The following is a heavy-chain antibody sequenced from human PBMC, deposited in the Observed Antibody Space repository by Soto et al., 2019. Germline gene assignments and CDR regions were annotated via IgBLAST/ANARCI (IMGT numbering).Heavy chain of an antibody. Sequence: QVQLGQSGAEVKKPGSSVKVSCKASGGTFSSYTITWVRQAPGQGLEWMGRIIPILGIANYAQKFQGRVTITADKSTSTAYMELSSLRSEDTAVYSCARGQQRVHLSGYYYYYMNVWGKGTTVTVSS. CDR1: GGTFSSYT. J-gene: IGHJ6*03. CDR3: ARGQQRVHLSGYYYYYMNV. V-gene: IGHV1-69*02. D-gene: IGHD6-6*01. CDR2: IIPILGIA.